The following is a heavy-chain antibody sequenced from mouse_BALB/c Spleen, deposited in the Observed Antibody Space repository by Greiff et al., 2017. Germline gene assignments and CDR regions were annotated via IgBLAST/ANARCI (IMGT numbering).Heavy chain of an antibody. V-gene: IGHV1-54*01. J-gene: IGHJ2*01. Sequence: VQLQQSGAELVRPGTSVKVSCKASGYAFTNYLIEWVKQRPGQGLEWIGVINPGSGGTNYNEKFKGKATLTADKSSSTAYMQLSSLTSDDSAVYFCARSGYYYGSRDYFDYWGQGTTLTVSS. D-gene: IGHD1-1*01. CDR3: ARSGYYYGSRDYFDY. CDR2: INPGSGGT. CDR1: GYAFTNYL.